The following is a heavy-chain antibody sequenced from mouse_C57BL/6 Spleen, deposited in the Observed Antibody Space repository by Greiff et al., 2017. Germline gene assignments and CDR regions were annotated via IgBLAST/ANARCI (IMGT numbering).Heavy chain of an antibody. CDR1: GCTFTSYW. J-gene: IGHJ4*01. Sequence: QVQLQQPGAELVMPGASVKLSCKASGCTFTSYWMHWVKQRPGQGLEWIGEIDPSDSYTNYNQKFKGKSTLTVDKSSSTAYMQLSSLTSEDSAVYYCARYAMDYWGQGTSVTVSS. CDR3: ARYAMDY. CDR2: IDPSDSYT. V-gene: IGHV1-69*01.